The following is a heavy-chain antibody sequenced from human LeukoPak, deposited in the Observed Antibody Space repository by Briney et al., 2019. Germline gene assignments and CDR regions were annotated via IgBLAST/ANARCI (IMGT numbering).Heavy chain of an antibody. V-gene: IGHV1-18*01. CDR1: GYTFTSYG. D-gene: IGHD1-26*01. CDR3: AIPKWELLRSDYFYYMDV. CDR2: ISAYNGNT. Sequence: ASVKVSCKASGYTFTSYGISWVRQAPGQGLEWMGWISAYNGNTNYAQKLQGRVTMTTDTSTSTAYMELRSLRSEDTAVYYCAIPKWELLRSDYFYYMDVWGKGTAVTVSS. J-gene: IGHJ6*03.